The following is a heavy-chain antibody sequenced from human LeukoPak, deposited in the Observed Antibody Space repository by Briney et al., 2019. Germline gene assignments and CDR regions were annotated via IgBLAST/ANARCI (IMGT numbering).Heavy chain of an antibody. J-gene: IGHJ4*02. CDR3: VRGHLRLPRSTPDC. CDR1: GFSFTNYW. D-gene: IGHD5/OR15-5a*01. Sequence: GGSLRLSCAASGFSFTNYWMLWVRQAAGKGVVWVSHINSVGSATRYADSVNGRFTISPDNAMNKLYLQMNRLRGEDTAVYYCVRGHLRLPRSTPDCWGQGTLVTVSS. CDR2: INSVGSAT. V-gene: IGHV3-74*01.